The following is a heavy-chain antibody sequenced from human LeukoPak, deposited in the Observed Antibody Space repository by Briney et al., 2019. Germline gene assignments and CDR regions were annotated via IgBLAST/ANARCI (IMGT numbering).Heavy chain of an antibody. D-gene: IGHD3-22*01. CDR1: GGSFSGYY. Sequence: PSETLSLTCAVSGGSFSGYYWTWIRQPPGKGLEWIGEINHSGGANYNPSLKSRVTMSVDTSKNQFSLKLSSVTAADTAVYYCAREFIRYYYDSSGYLGFDPWGQGTLVTVSS. CDR3: AREFIRYYYDSSGYLGFDP. J-gene: IGHJ5*02. CDR2: INHSGGA. V-gene: IGHV4-34*01.